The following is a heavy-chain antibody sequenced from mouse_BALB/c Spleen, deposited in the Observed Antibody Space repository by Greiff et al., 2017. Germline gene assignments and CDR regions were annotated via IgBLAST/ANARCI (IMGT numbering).Heavy chain of an antibody. V-gene: IGHV1S29*02. J-gene: IGHJ1*01. CDR2: IYPYNGGT. D-gene: IGHD2-1*01. CDR3: ARSTPYGNYWYFDV. CDR1: GYTFTDYN. Sequence: EVQLQQSGPELVKPGASVKISCKASGYTFTDYNLHWVKQSHGKSLEWIGYIYPYNGGTGYNQKFKSKATLTVDNSSSTAYMELRSLTSEDSAVYYCARSTPYGNYWYFDVWGAGTTVTVSS.